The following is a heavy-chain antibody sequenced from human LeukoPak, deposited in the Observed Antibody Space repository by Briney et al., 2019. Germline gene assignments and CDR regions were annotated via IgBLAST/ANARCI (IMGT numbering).Heavy chain of an antibody. D-gene: IGHD5-18*01. V-gene: IGHV4-39*02. J-gene: IGHJ4*02. Sequence: SETLSLTCTVSGGSISSSSYYWGWIRQPPGKGLEWIGSIYYSGSTYHNPSLKSRVTISVDTSKNQFSLKLSSVTAADTAVYYCARETSHDTPRADWGQGTLVTVSS. CDR3: ARETSHDTPRAD. CDR2: IYYSGST. CDR1: GGSISSSSYY.